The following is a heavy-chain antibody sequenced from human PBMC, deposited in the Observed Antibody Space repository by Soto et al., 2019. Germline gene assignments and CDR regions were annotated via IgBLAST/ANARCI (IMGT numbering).Heavy chain of an antibody. CDR3: ARLRAGYCSGGSCYFFAY. V-gene: IGHV4-59*08. CDR1: GGSISSYY. J-gene: IGHJ4*02. Sequence: SETLSLTCTVSGGSISSYYWSWIRQPPGKGLEWIGYIYYSGSTNYNPSLKSRVTISVDTSKNQFSLKLSSVTAADTAVYYCARLRAGYCSGGSCYFFAYWGQGTLVTVSS. CDR2: IYYSGST. D-gene: IGHD2-15*01.